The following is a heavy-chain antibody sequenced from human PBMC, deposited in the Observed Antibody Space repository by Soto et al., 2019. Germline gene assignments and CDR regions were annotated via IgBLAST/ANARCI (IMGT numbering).Heavy chain of an antibody. CDR3: AKVLSKNYYYPFDF. CDR1: RFTVNDYA. CDR2: ISGGSSVT. Sequence: GGSIKIASTASRFTVNDYAMTWVRKAPGKGLEWVSTISGGSSVTYYGDSVKGRFTISRDNAKKTLFLQLNRLSAEDTATYYCAKVLSKNYYYPFDFWGQGTQVTVS. V-gene: IGHV3-23*01. J-gene: IGHJ4*02. D-gene: IGHD3-10*01.